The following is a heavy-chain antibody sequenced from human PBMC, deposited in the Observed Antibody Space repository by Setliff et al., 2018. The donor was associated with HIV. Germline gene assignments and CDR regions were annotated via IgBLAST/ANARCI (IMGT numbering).Heavy chain of an antibody. D-gene: IGHD3-3*01. CDR2: IYTSGTH. J-gene: IGHJ6*02. CDR3: ARYFWTGTPDYYYYGMDV. V-gene: IGHV4-4*07. CDR1: GDSINSYY. Sequence: SETLSLTCTVSGDSINSYYWSWIRQPAGKGLEWIGRIYTSGTHNYNPSFKRRVTMSLDTSKNQFSLKVRSVTASDTAVYYCARYFWTGTPDYYYYGMDVWGQGTPVTVSS.